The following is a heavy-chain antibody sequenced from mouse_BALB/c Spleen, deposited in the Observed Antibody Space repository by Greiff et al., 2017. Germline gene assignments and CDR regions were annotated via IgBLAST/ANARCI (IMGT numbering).Heavy chain of an antibody. CDR2: ISSGGST. CDR1: GFTFSSYA. D-gene: IGHD1-2*01. Sequence: EVKLVESGGGLVKPGGSLKLSCAASGFTFSSYAMSWVRQTPEKRLEWVASISSGGSTYYPDSVKGRFTISRDNARNILYLQMSSLRSEDTAMYYCARAHITTARFDVGGAGTTVTVSS. V-gene: IGHV5-6-5*01. J-gene: IGHJ1*01. CDR3: ARAHITTARFDV.